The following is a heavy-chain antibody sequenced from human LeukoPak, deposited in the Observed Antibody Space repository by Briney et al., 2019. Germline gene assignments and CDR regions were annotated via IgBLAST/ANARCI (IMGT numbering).Heavy chain of an antibody. CDR2: IYYSGST. V-gene: IGHV4-39*07. Sequence: TSETLSLTCTVSGGSISSSSYYWGWIRQPPGKGLEWIGSIYYSGSTYYNPSLKSRVTISVDTSKNQFSLKLSSVTAADTAVYYCARELPTMVRGTRQRYNWFDPWGQGTLVTVSS. CDR3: ARELPTMVRGTRQRYNWFDP. J-gene: IGHJ5*02. CDR1: GGSISSSSYY. D-gene: IGHD3-10*01.